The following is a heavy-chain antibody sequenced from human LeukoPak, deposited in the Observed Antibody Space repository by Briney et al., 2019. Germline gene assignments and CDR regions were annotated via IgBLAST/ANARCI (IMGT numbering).Heavy chain of an antibody. D-gene: IGHD1-14*01. CDR3: VVVVEPPDSDGFDV. CDR1: GFTFGNSW. CDR2: INAGGSTA. V-gene: IGHV3-74*01. Sequence: GGSLRLSCAASGFTFGNSWVHWVRQAPGKGLVWVPLINAGGSTATYADSVKGRFTISRDNARNTLSLQMNSLTIEDTAVYYCVVVVEPPDSDGFDVWGQGTMITVSS. J-gene: IGHJ3*01.